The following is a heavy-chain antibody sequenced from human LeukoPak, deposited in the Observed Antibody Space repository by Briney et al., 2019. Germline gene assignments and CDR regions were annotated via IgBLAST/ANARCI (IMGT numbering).Heavy chain of an antibody. CDR1: GFTFSSYA. CDR2: ISSSGSTI. Sequence: GGSLRLSCAASGFTFSSYAMNWVRQAPGRGRGCVSYISSSGSTIYYADSVKGRFTISRDNAKNSLYLQMNSLRAEDTAVYYCARDLVAVAATFDYWGQGTLVTVSS. V-gene: IGHV3-48*03. J-gene: IGHJ4*02. D-gene: IGHD6-19*01. CDR3: ARDLVAVAATFDY.